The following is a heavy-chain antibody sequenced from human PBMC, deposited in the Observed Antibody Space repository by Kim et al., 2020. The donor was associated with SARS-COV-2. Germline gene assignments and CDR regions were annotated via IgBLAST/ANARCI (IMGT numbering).Heavy chain of an antibody. CDR2: ISYDGSNE. CDR1: RFTFSSYA. J-gene: IGHJ4*02. V-gene: IGHV3-30*04. D-gene: IGHD2-2*01. CDR3: ARDVHRVVAPRAPGDY. Sequence: GGSLRLSCAASRFTFSSYAMHWVRQAPGKGLEWVAVISYDGSNEYYVDSVKGRFTISRDNSNNTLYLQMDSLRAEDTAVYYCARDVHRVVAPRAPGDYWGQGTLVTVSS.